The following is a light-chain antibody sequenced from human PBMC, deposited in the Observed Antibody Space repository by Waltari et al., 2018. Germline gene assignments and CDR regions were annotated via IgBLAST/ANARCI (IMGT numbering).Light chain of an antibody. CDR3: QHYDRSPLFA. CDR1: QTISDNF. CDR2: RAS. Sequence: EIVMAQSPASLSVSPGERATLSCRASQTISDNFLGWYQQKPGQAPRLLIYRASIRATGIPDRVSGSGSGTDFTLTISRLEPEDFAVYYCQHYDRSPLFAFGPGTRVEIK. J-gene: IGKJ3*01. V-gene: IGKV3-20*01.